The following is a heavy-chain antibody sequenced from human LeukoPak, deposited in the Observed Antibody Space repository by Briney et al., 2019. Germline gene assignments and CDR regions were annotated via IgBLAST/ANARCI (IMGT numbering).Heavy chain of an antibody. V-gene: IGHV3-7*01. CDR2: IKQDGSEK. Sequence: GGSLRLSCEASGFTFSSYWMSWVRQAPGKGLEWVANIKQDGSEKYYVDSVKGRFTISRDNSKNTPYLQMNSLRAEDTAVYYCAKGYSSSWYYFDYWGQGTLVTVSS. D-gene: IGHD6-13*01. CDR1: GFTFSSYW. J-gene: IGHJ4*02. CDR3: AKGYSSSWYYFDY.